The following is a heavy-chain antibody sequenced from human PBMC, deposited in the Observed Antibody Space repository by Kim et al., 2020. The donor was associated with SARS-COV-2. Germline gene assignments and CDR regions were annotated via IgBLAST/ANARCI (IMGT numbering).Heavy chain of an antibody. CDR3: ARDGVRNYDIHLLDYYYYYGMDV. J-gene: IGHJ6*02. CDR2: INHSGST. D-gene: IGHD3-9*01. Sequence: SETLSLTCAVYGGSFSGYYWSWIRQPPGKGLEWIGEINHSGSTNYNPSLKSRVTISVDTSKNQFSLKLSSVTAADTAVYYCARDGVRNYDIHLLDYYYYYGMDVWGQGTTVTVSS. CDR1: GGSFSGYY. V-gene: IGHV4-34*01.